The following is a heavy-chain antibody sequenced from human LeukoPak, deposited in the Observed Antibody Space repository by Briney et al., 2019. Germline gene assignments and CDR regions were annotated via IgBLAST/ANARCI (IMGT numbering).Heavy chain of an antibody. Sequence: SETLSLTCTVSGGSISSSSYYWGWIRQPPGKGLEWIGSIYYSGSTYYNPSLKSRVTISVDTSKNQFSLKLSSVTAADTAVYYCARGNSGYDFWSGYYPLGYYYYMDVWGKGTTVTVSS. CDR2: IYYSGST. CDR1: GGSISSSSYY. CDR3: ARGNSGYDFWSGYYPLGYYYYMDV. J-gene: IGHJ6*03. V-gene: IGHV4-39*01. D-gene: IGHD3-3*01.